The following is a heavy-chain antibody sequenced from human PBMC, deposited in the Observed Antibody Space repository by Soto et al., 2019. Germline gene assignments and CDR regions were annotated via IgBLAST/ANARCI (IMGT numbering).Heavy chain of an antibody. CDR1: GFTFSSYG. J-gene: IGHJ6*02. D-gene: IGHD5-12*01. V-gene: IGHV3-33*01. CDR3: ARSIVATKYYYYYGMDV. CDR2: IWYDGSNK. Sequence: PGGSLRLSCAASGFTFSSYGMHWVRQAPGKGLEWVAVIWYDGSNKYYAESVKGRFTISRDNSKNKLYLQMNSLRAEDTAVYYCARSIVATKYYYYYGMDVWGQGTTVTVSS.